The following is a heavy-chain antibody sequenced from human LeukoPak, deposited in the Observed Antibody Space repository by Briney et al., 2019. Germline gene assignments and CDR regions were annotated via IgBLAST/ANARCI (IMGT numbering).Heavy chain of an antibody. CDR2: ISSSGTVI. Sequence: PGGSLRLSCAASGFTFTDYYRSWIRQAPGKGLEWVSYISSSGTVIYHGDSVKGRFTISRDNAKKSLYLQMNSLRAEDTAVYYCARDYNCWGQGTLVTVSS. D-gene: IGHD3-10*01. J-gene: IGHJ4*02. CDR3: ARDYNC. CDR1: GFTFTDYY. V-gene: IGHV3-11*01.